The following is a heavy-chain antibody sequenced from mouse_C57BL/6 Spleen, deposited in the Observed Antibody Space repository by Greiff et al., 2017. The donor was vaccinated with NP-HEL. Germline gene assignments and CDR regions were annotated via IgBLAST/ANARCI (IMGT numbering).Heavy chain of an antibody. Sequence: EVQLVESEGGLVQPGSSMKLSCTASGFTLSDYYMAWVRQVPEKGLEWVANINYDGSSTYYLDSLKSRFIISRDNAKNILYLQMSSLKSEDTATYYCARYYGYFDVWGTGTTVTVSS. CDR3: ARYYGYFDV. CDR1: GFTLSDYY. J-gene: IGHJ1*03. CDR2: INYDGSST. V-gene: IGHV5-16*01. D-gene: IGHD1-1*02.